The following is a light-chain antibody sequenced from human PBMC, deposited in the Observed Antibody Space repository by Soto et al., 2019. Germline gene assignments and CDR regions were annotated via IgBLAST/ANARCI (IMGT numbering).Light chain of an antibody. V-gene: IGKV3-20*01. J-gene: IGKJ5*01. CDR3: HQYAWSPLT. CDR2: DAS. CDR1: QRVPRSY. Sequence: PGERATLSCRASQRVPRSYLAWYQQRPGQAPRPVIYDASSRATGIPDRFSGSESGTEYTLTISSLESEDFAVYYCHQYAWSPLTFGQGTRLEIK.